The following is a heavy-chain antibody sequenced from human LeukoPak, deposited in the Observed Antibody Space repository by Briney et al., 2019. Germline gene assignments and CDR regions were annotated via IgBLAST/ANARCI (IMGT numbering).Heavy chain of an antibody. D-gene: IGHD3-16*01. Sequence: PGRSLRLSCAASGFTFDDFAMHWVRQVPGKGLEWVSGISWNSDIIDYADSVKGRFTISRDNAKNSLYLQMNSLRAEDTALYYCAKDMGRNYYYYMDVWGKGTTVTISS. J-gene: IGHJ6*03. CDR1: GFTFDDFA. CDR2: ISWNSDII. V-gene: IGHV3-9*01. CDR3: AKDMGRNYYYYMDV.